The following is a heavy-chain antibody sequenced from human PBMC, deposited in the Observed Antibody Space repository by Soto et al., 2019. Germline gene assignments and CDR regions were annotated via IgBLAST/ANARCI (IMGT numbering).Heavy chain of an antibody. CDR1: GGTFTNYS. CDR3: ARSKEYSSGWYNCFDP. Sequence: QVQLVQSGAEVRKPGSSVKVSCTSSGGTFTNYSVHWLRQAPGQGLEWLGGIVPLFGTTNYAQRFRGRVTITEDESTNTAYMDMRSLRSEDSAIYYCARSKEYSSGWYNCFDPWGQGTLVTVSS. J-gene: IGHJ5*02. V-gene: IGHV1-69*01. CDR2: IVPLFGTT. D-gene: IGHD6-19*01.